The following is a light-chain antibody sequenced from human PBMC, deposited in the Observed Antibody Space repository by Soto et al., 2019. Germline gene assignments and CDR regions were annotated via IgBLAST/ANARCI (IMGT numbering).Light chain of an antibody. Sequence: NFMLTQPHSVSESPGKTVTIYCTRSSGSIASNYVQWYQQRPGSAPTTVIYEDNQRPSGVPDRFSGSIDSSSNSASLTISGLKTEDEADYYCQSYDSSNPHVVFGGGTQLTVL. J-gene: IGLJ2*01. V-gene: IGLV6-57*04. CDR2: EDN. CDR3: QSYDSSNPHVV. CDR1: SGSIASNY.